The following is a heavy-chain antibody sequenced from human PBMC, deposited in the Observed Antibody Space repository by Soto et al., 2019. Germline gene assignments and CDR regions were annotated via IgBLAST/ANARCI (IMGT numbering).Heavy chain of an antibody. D-gene: IGHD3-16*02. J-gene: IGHJ5*02. Sequence: GASVKFSCKASRYNFTGYYMHWVRQAPGQGREWMGWINPKTGGTNYSQKFEGKVTMTRDTSISTAYMELSRLRSDDTAVYYCARDKGVVSARRNWFDPGRQGTLVTVSS. V-gene: IGHV1-2*02. CDR1: RYNFTGYY. CDR2: INPKTGGT. CDR3: ARDKGVVSARRNWFDP.